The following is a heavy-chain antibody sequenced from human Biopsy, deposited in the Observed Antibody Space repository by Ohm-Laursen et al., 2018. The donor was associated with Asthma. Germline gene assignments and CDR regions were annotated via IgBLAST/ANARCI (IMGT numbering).Heavy chain of an antibody. Sequence: SVYASSKPLGGTFNTYVIGCGRQAPRPGVEWLGGIKFSFGITTYPQKFQYRVTITADDSTSTVYMELSSLRSEDTAVYYCARRAGSCISRTCYSLDFWGQGTLVTVSS. CDR2: IKFSFGIT. CDR1: GGTFNTYV. CDR3: ARRAGSCISRTCYSLDF. J-gene: IGHJ4*02. V-gene: IGHV1-69*13. D-gene: IGHD2-2*01.